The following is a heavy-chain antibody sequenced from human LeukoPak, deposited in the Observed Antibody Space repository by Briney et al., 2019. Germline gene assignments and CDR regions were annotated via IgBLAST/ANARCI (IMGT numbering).Heavy chain of an antibody. D-gene: IGHD2-15*01. J-gene: IGHJ3*02. CDR3: ARDSVAVAGDRAFDI. CDR1: GXSISSYY. Sequence: PSETLSLTCTVSGXSISSYYWSWIRQPPGKGLEWIGYIYYSGSTNYNPSLKSRVTISVDSSKNQFSLKLSSVTAADTAVYYCARDSVAVAGDRAFDIWGHGTMVTVSS. V-gene: IGHV4-59*01. CDR2: IYYSGST.